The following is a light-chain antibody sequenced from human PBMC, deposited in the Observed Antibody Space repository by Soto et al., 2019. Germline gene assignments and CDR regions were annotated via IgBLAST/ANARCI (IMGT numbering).Light chain of an antibody. CDR3: QQYRRSTIFT. V-gene: IGKV3-20*01. CDR1: QSVSSSY. CDR2: GAS. J-gene: IGKJ3*01. Sequence: EIVLTQSPGTLSLSPGERATLSCRASQSVSSSYLAWYQQKPGQAPRLLIYGASSRVTGIPHRFSGSGSGTDFTLTISRLQPEDFAVYYCQQYRRSTIFTFGPGTKVDI.